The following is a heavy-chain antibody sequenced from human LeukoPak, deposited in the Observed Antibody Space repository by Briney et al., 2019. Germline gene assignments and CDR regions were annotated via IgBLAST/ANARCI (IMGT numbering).Heavy chain of an antibody. D-gene: IGHD2-2*01. Sequence: GASVKVSCKASGYTFTSYDINWVRQATGQGLEWMGWMNPNSGNTGYAQKFQGRVTMTRNTSIGTAYMELSSLRPEDTAVYYCARGPTIVVVPAATQNWFDPWGQGTLVTVSS. CDR3: ARGPTIVVVPAATQNWFDP. CDR1: GYTFTSYD. J-gene: IGHJ5*02. CDR2: MNPNSGNT. V-gene: IGHV1-8*01.